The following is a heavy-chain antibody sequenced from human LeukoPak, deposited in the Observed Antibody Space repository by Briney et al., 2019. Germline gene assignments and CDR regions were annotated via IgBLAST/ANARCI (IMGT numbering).Heavy chain of an antibody. CDR1: GFTVSSNS. V-gene: IGHV3-23*01. CDR3: AKEKSAADYFDY. CDR2: ISGSGGST. D-gene: IGHD6-13*01. J-gene: IGHJ4*02. Sequence: PGGSLRLSCTVSGFTVSSNSMSWVRQAPGKGLEWVSAISGSGGSTYYADSVKGRFTISRDNSKNTLYLQMNSLRAEDTAVYYCAKEKSAADYFDYWGQGTLVTVSS.